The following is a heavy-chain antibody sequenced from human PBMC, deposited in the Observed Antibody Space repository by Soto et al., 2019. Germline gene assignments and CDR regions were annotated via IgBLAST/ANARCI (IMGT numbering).Heavy chain of an antibody. CDR2: ISGSGGST. V-gene: IGHV3-23*01. CDR1: GFTFSSYA. Sequence: GGSLRLSCAASGFTFSSYAMSWVRQAPGKGLEWVSAISGSGGSTYYADSVKGRSTISRDNSKNTLYLQMNSLRAEDTAVYYCAKDPTTVVAAPDAFDIWGQGTMVTVSS. CDR3: AKDPTTVVAAPDAFDI. J-gene: IGHJ3*02. D-gene: IGHD2-15*01.